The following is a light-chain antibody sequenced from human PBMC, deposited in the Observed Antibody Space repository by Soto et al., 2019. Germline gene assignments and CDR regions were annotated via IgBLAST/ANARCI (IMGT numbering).Light chain of an antibody. CDR2: GAS. CDR3: QQYNNWPWT. V-gene: IGKV3D-7*01. Sequence: PGERVTLSCRARQSVSSSYLTWYQQKPGQAPRLLIYGASTRATGIPARFSGSGSGTDFTLTISSLQPEDFAVYYCQQYNNWPWTFGQGTKVDIK. J-gene: IGKJ1*01. CDR1: QSVSSSY.